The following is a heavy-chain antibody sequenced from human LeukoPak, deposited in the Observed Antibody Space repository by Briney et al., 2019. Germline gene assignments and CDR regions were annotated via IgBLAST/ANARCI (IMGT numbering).Heavy chain of an antibody. CDR1: GGSISSYY. CDR2: MSKSGST. D-gene: IGHD6-13*01. J-gene: IGHJ4*02. Sequence: SEPLSLTCIVSGGSISSYYWSWIRQPPGKGLEWIGYMSKSGSTNYNPSLQSRVTILVDTSKNQFSLKLSSATAADTAVYYCARHKGSSTWYPFDYWGQGTLVTVSS. V-gene: IGHV4-59*08. CDR3: ARHKGSSTWYPFDY.